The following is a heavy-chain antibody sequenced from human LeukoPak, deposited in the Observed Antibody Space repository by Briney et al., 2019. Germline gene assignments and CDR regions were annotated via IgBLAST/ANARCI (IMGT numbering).Heavy chain of an antibody. CDR2: IWYDGSNK. J-gene: IGHJ4*02. Sequence: GGSLRLSCAVSGFTFSSYGMHWVRQAPGKGLGWVAVIWYDGSNKYYADSVKGRFAISRDNSKNTLYLQMNSLRAEDTAVYYCARDRAAYYYDSSGLDYWGQGTLVTVSS. D-gene: IGHD3-22*01. CDR3: ARDRAAYYYDSSGLDY. V-gene: IGHV3-33*01. CDR1: GFTFSSYG.